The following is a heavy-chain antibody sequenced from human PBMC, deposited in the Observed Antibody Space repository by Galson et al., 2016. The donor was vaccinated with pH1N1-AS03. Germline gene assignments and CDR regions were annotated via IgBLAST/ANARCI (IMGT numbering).Heavy chain of an antibody. Sequence: LSLTCSVSGDSISSNNYFWSWIRQPAGKGLEWIGRLSSLGIANYNPSLESRVSISVDASKNQFSLKLNSMTAADTAVYYCARDELWGRHDYLFHYWGQGALVTVSS. CDR2: LSSLGIA. J-gene: IGHJ4*02. CDR1: GDSISSNNYF. V-gene: IGHV4-61*02. CDR3: ARDELWGRHDYLFHY. D-gene: IGHD3-16*01.